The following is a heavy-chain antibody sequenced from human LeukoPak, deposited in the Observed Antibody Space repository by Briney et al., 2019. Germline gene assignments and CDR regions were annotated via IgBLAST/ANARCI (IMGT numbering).Heavy chain of an antibody. V-gene: IGHV3-30*02. J-gene: IGHJ5*01. CDR2: IRYDGSNK. CDR1: GFTFSSYG. Sequence: PGGSLRLSCAASGFTFSSYGMHWVRQAPGKGLEWVAFIRYDGSNKYYADSVKGRFTISRDNSKNTLYLQMNSLRAEDTAVYYCAKVYCGGDCYPPGWFGSWAREPWSPSPQ. CDR3: AKVYCGGDCYPPGWFGS. D-gene: IGHD2-21*01.